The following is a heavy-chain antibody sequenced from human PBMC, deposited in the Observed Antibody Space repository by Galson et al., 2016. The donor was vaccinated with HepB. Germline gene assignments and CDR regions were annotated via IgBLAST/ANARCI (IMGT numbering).Heavy chain of an antibody. CDR2: ISSRSKHM. D-gene: IGHD3-16*01. J-gene: IGHJ4*02. CDR1: GFSFNTYT. Sequence: SLRLSCAASGFSFNTYTMNWVRQAPGKGLEWVSSISSRSKHMYYADSLKGRFTISRDNAKNTGYLEMNSLRAEDTAVYFCARALIDFRGEDYWGQGTLVTVSS. V-gene: IGHV3-21*01. CDR3: ARALIDFRGEDY.